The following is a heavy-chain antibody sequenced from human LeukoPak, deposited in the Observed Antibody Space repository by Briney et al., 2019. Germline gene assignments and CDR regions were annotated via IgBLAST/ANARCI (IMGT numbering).Heavy chain of an antibody. CDR3: ARPKMATNDAFDI. D-gene: IGHD5-24*01. Sequence: SETLSLTCAVSGYSISSGNYGAWIRQPPGQGREGIGSTYHGGSTYYNPSLKSRFTISVDTSKNQFSLKLSSVTAADTAVYYCARPKMATNDAFDIWGQGTMVTVSS. J-gene: IGHJ3*02. V-gene: IGHV4-38-2*01. CDR1: GYSISSGNY. CDR2: TYHGGST.